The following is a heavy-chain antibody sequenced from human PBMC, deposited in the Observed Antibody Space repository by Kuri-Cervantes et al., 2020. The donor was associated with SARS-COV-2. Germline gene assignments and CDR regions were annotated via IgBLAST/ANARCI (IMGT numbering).Heavy chain of an antibody. J-gene: IGHJ4*02. CDR2: ISYDGSNK. CDR3: TRPASTGQVTEDY. V-gene: IGHV3-30-3*01. Sequence: GGSLRLSCAASGFTFSSYAMHWVRQAPGKGLEWVAVISYDGSNKYYADSVKGRFTISRDNSKNTLYLQMNSLRAEDTAVYYCTRPASTGQVTEDYWGQGTLVTVSS. CDR1: GFTFSSYA. D-gene: IGHD2-21*02.